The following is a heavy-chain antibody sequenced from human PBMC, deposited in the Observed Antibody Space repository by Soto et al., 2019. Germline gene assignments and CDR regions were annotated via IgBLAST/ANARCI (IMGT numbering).Heavy chain of an antibody. J-gene: IGHJ6*02. D-gene: IGHD5-12*01. CDR3: ARAYGGFDNGLDV. Sequence: SETLSLTCTVSGDSIRSYYWTWIRQPPGKGLELIGYIYYSGSTRYNPSLKSRVTISVDMSKDQFSLKLSSVIAADTAVYYCARAYGGFDNGLDVWGQGTAVTVSS. V-gene: IGHV4-59*01. CDR2: IYYSGST. CDR1: GDSIRSYY.